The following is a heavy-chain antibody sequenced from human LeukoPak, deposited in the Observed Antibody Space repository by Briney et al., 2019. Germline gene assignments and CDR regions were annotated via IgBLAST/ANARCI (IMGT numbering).Heavy chain of an antibody. V-gene: IGHV1-18*01. J-gene: IGHJ5*02. Sequence: SVKVSCKASGYIFTRYGLSWVRKAPGQELTWMGWISTNKGNTNYAQRLQGRVTMTTDTSTSTAYMELRSLRSDDTAIYYCVRDIQWRFDPWGQGTLVTVSS. CDR1: GYIFTRYG. CDR3: VRDIQWRFDP. CDR2: ISTNKGNT. D-gene: IGHD2-8*01.